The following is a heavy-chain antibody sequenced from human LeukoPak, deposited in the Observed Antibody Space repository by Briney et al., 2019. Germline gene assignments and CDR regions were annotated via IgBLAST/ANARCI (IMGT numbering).Heavy chain of an antibody. CDR1: GFIFSSYW. J-gene: IGHJ4*02. CDR3: ARGAEYYAIWRGYAGYSDY. CDR2: IYHRGST. V-gene: IGHV4-38-2*01. Sequence: GSLRLSCAASGFIFSSYWMAWVRQAPGKGLEWVGSIYHRGSTYYNPSLRSRVTISLDRSKKKFSLKLTSVTAADTAVYFCARGAEYYAIWRGYAGYSDYWGQGISVTVSS. D-gene: IGHD3-3*01.